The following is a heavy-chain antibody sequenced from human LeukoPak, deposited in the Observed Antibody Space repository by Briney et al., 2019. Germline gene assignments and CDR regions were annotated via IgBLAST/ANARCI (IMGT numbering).Heavy chain of an antibody. CDR3: ARGGSIVGATPHDAFDI. D-gene: IGHD1-26*01. CDR2: IYYSGST. CDR1: GGSFSGYY. V-gene: IGHV4-59*01. J-gene: IGHJ3*02. Sequence: MPSETLSLTCAVSGGSFSGYYWSWIRQPPGKGLEWIGYIYYSGSTNYNPSLKSRVAISVDTSKDQVSLRLSSVTAADTAVYYCARGGSIVGATPHDAFDIWGQGTVVTVS.